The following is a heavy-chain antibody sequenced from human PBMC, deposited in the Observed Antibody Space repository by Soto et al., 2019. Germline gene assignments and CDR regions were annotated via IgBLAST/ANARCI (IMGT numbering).Heavy chain of an antibody. CDR2: INAGNGNT. V-gene: IGHV1-3*01. CDR1: GYTFTSYA. D-gene: IGHD3-3*01. CDR3: ARERYDFWSGYLPYQGYFQH. J-gene: IGHJ1*01. Sequence: QVQLVQSGAEVKKPGASVKVSCKASGYTFTSYAMHWVRQAPGQRLEWMGWINAGNGNTKYSQKFPGRVTITRDTSASTAYMELSSLRSEDTAVYYCARERYDFWSGYLPYQGYFQHWGQGTLVTVSS.